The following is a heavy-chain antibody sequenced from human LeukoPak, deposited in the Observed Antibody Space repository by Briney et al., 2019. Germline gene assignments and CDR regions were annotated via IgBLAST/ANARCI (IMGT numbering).Heavy chain of an antibody. Sequence: GGSLRLSCAASGFTFSSYAMSWVRQAPGKGLEWVSAISGSGGSTYYADSVKGRFTISRDNSKNTLYLQMNSLRAEDTALYYCARVIRYNWFDPWGQGTLVTVSS. V-gene: IGHV3-23*01. CDR2: ISGSGGST. J-gene: IGHJ5*02. CDR1: GFTFSSYA. D-gene: IGHD3-10*01. CDR3: ARVIRYNWFDP.